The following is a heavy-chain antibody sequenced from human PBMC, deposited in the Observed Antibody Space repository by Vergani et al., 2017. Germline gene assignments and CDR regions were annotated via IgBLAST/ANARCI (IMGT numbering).Heavy chain of an antibody. CDR3: ARDRRIAAAGTGYDAFDI. CDR2: INPSGGST. CDR1: GYTFTSYY. J-gene: IGHJ3*02. Sequence: QVQLVQSGAEVKKPGASVKVSCKASGYTFTSYYMHWVRQAPGQGLEWMGIINPSGGSTSYAQKFQGRVTMTRDTSTSTVYMELSSLRSEDTAVYYCARDRRIAAAGTGYDAFDIWGQGTMVTVSS. V-gene: IGHV1-46*01. D-gene: IGHD6-13*01.